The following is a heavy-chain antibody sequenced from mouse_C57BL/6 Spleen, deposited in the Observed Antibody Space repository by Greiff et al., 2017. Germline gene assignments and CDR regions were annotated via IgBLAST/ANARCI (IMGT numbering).Heavy chain of an antibody. J-gene: IGHJ2*01. Sequence: VQLQQSGAELVRPGASVKLSCKASGYTFTDYYINWVKQRPGQGLEWIARIYPGSGNTYYNEKFKGKATLTAEKSSSTAYMQLSSLTSEDSAVYFCARTSTGYWGQGTTLTVSS. CDR1: GYTFTDYY. V-gene: IGHV1-76*01. CDR3: ARTSTGY. CDR2: IYPGSGNT.